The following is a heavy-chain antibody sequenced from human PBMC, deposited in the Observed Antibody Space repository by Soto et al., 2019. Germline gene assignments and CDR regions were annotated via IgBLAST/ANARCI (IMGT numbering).Heavy chain of an antibody. CDR2: IWYDGSKT. J-gene: IGHJ4*02. Sequence: QVQLVESGGGVVQPGRSLRISCTASGFTFSRSGMHWVRQAPGKGLEWAALIWYDGSKTYYADSVKGRFTISRDNSKNTLYLQMNSLRAEDTAVYYCARDQWPMTTVTSDPFDYWGQGTLVTVSS. CDR3: ARDQWPMTTVTSDPFDY. D-gene: IGHD4-17*01. V-gene: IGHV3-33*01. CDR1: GFTFSRSG.